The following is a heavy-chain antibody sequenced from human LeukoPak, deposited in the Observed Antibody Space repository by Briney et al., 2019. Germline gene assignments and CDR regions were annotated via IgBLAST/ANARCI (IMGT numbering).Heavy chain of an antibody. CDR1: GGSISSGSYY. CDR2: IYTSGST. J-gene: IGHJ3*02. CDR3: AREGGGYCSSTSCASDAFDI. Sequence: SETLSLTCTVSGGSISSGSYYWSWIRQPAGKGLEWIGRIYTSGSTNYNPPLKSRVTISVDTSKNQFSLKLSFVTAADTAVYYCAREGGGYCSSTSCASDAFDIWGQGTMVTVSS. D-gene: IGHD2-2*01. V-gene: IGHV4-61*02.